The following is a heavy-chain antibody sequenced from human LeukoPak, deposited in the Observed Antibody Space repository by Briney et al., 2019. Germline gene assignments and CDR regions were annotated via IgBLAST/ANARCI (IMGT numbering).Heavy chain of an antibody. Sequence: GGSLRLSCAASGFTFSSYSMNWVRQAPGKGLEWVSSISSSSSYIYYADSVKGRFTISRDNAKNSLYLQMNSLRAEDTAVYYCARTKYYYDSSGYSSLDYWGQGTLVTVSS. CDR3: ARTKYYYDSSGYSSLDY. CDR1: GFTFSSYS. V-gene: IGHV3-21*01. J-gene: IGHJ4*02. CDR2: ISSSSSYI. D-gene: IGHD3-22*01.